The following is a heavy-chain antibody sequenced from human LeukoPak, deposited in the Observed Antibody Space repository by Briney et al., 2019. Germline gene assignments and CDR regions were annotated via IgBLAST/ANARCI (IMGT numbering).Heavy chain of an antibody. V-gene: IGHV4-38-2*02. CDR1: GYSISSGYY. D-gene: IGHD2-2*02. CDR2: IYHSGST. J-gene: IGHJ2*01. CDR3: ARVWGYCSSTSCYIYFDL. Sequence: PSETLSLTCTVSGYSISSGYYWGWIRQPPGKGLEWIGSIYHSGSTYYNPSLKSRVTISVDTSKNRFSLKLSSVTAADTAVYYCARVWGYCSSTSCYIYFDLWGRGTLVTVSS.